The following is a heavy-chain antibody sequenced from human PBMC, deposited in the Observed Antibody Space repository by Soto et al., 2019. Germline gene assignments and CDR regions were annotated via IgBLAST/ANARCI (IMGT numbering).Heavy chain of an antibody. CDR1: GFTFSDTW. D-gene: IGHD3-9*01. J-gene: IGHJ4*02. Sequence: EVQLVESGGSLVTPGGSLVISCAASGFTFSDTWMSWVRQAPGKGLEWVGLIKKMVDGGTSDYAAPVKGRFIISRDDSTNKLYLQMNSLKTEDTAVYYCSTGLGKSNTDYWGQEPLVTVSS. V-gene: IGHV3-15*01. CDR3: STGLGKSNTDY. CDR2: IKKMVDGGTS.